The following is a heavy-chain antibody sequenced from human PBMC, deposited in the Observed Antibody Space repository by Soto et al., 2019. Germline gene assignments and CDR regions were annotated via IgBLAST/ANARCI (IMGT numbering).Heavy chain of an antibody. CDR3: ARLKGDDYGDYADYYYYSVNDV. CDR1: GYSFTSYW. J-gene: IGHJ6*02. Sequence: GESLKISCKGSGYSFTSYWISWVRQMPGKGLEWMGGIDPSDSYTNYSPSFQGHVTISADKSISTAYLQWSSLKASDPARYYCARLKGDDYGDYADYYYYSVNDVSGQGPTVTV. D-gene: IGHD4-17*01. V-gene: IGHV5-10-1*01. CDR2: IDPSDSYT.